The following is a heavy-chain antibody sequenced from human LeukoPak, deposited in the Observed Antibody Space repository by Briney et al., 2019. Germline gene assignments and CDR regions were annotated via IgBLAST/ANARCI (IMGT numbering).Heavy chain of an antibody. J-gene: IGHJ4*02. CDR2: IYYSGST. V-gene: IGHV4-34*01. Sequence: PSETLSLTCAVYGGSFSGYYWSWIRQPPGKGLEWIGSIYYSGSTYYNPSLKSRVTISVDTSKNQFSLKLSSVTAADTAVYYCASNFDYWGQGTLVTVSS. CDR3: ASNFDY. CDR1: GGSFSGYY.